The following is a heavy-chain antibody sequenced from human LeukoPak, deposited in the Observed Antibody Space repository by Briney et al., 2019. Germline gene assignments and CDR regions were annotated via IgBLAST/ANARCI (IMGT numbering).Heavy chain of an antibody. CDR1: GYTFTSYY. Sequence: ASVKVSCKASGYTFTSYYMHWVRQAPGQGLEWMGRINPNSGGTDYAQKFQGRVTMTRDTSIDTAYMELSRLRSDDTAMYHCAREGNYGDFDYWGQGTLVTVSS. V-gene: IGHV1-2*06. CDR2: INPNSGGT. CDR3: AREGNYGDFDY. J-gene: IGHJ4*02. D-gene: IGHD1-7*01.